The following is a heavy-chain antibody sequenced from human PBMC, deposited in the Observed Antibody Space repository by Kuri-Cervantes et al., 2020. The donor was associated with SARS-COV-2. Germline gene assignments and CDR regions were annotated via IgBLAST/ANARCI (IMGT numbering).Heavy chain of an antibody. CDR1: GGTFNNYA. CDR3: ARPHRYFDFWSGKTPFDN. J-gene: IGHJ4*02. Sequence: SVKVSCKASGGTFNNYAISWVRQAPGQGLEWMGGIIPVFTTPTYAQKFHGRVTLSADESTSTVYMELSSLTSEDTAMYYCARPHRYFDFWSGKTPFDNWGQGTLGTVSS. V-gene: IGHV1-69*13. CDR2: IIPVFTTP. D-gene: IGHD3-3*01.